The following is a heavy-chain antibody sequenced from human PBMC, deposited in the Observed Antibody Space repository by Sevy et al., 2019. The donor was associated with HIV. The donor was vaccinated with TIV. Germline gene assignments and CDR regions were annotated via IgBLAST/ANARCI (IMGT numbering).Heavy chain of an antibody. CDR1: GYTFTGYY. CDR2: IKPKYGAT. D-gene: IGHD2-15*01. J-gene: IGHJ3*02. Sequence: ASVKVSCKSSGYTFTGYYIQWMRQAPGQGLEWMGRIKPKYGATNYARKFQGRVTMTRDTSVSTAYLELSSLRSDDTAVYYSATGNRYCGGGSCLGAYDIWGQGTTVTVSS. CDR3: ATGNRYCGGGSCLGAYDI. V-gene: IGHV1-2*06.